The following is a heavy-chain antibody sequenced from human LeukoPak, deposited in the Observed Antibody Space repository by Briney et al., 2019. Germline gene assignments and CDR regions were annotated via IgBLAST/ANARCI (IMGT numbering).Heavy chain of an antibody. J-gene: IGHJ3*02. V-gene: IGHV1-69*05. Sequence: GSSVNVSCKASGGTFSSYAISWVRQAPGQGLEWMGGIIPIFGTANYAQKFQGRVTITTDESTSTAYMELSSLRSEDTAVYYCARDADYYDSSGYYFAFDIWGQGTMVTVSS. CDR1: GGTFSSYA. D-gene: IGHD3-22*01. CDR3: ARDADYYDSSGYYFAFDI. CDR2: IIPIFGTA.